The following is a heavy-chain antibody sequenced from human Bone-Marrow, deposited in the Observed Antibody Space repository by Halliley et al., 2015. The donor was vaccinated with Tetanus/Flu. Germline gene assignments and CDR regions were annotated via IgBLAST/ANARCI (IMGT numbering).Heavy chain of an antibody. CDR2: INHSGIP. V-gene: IGHV4-34*01. Sequence: GLEWVGKINHSGIPNYNPPLKSRVPISVDTPKNPFSLSLPSVTAADTAIYYCSSFNRYYLMDVWGQGTTVSVSS. CDR3: SSFNRYYLMDV. J-gene: IGHJ6*02.